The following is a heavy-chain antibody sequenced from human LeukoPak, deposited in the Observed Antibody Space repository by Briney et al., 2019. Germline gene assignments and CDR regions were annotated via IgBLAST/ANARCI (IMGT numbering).Heavy chain of an antibody. D-gene: IGHD3-3*01. CDR2: INSDGSST. J-gene: IGHJ4*02. CDR1: GFMFSSCW. V-gene: IGHV3-74*01. CDR3: VSGFLQWLY. Sequence: GGSLRLSCAASGFMFSSCWMHWVRQAPGKGLVWVSRINSDGSSTSYADSVKGRFTISRDNAKNSLYLQMNNLRAEDTAVYFCVSGFLQWLYWGQGTLVTVSS.